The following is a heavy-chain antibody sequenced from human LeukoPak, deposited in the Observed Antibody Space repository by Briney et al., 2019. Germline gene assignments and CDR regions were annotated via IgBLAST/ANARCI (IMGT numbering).Heavy chain of an antibody. J-gene: IGHJ4*02. CDR3: ARAPRYGSGSYFDY. V-gene: IGHV3-7*03. CDR2: IKQDGSEK. CDR1: GFTFSSYW. D-gene: IGHD3-10*01. Sequence: PGGSLRLSCAASGFTFSSYWMSWVRQAPGKGLEWAANIKQDGSEKYYVDSVKGRFTISRDNAKNSLYLQMNSLRAEDTAVYYCARAPRYGSGSYFDYWGQGTLVTVSS.